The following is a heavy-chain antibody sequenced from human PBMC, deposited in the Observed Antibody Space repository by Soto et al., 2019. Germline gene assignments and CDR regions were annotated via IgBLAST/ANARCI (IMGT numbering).Heavy chain of an antibody. CDR3: ESETTLTTGDWFDP. Sequence: QVQLQESGPGLVKPSETLSLTCTVSGGSVSSGSYYWSWIRQPRRKGLEWIGYVYYSGSTNYNPSHMSRSTTSVDTSKHQVHLKLSSVNAADTAVYYCESETTLTTGDWFDPWAQGTLVTVSS. CDR2: VYYSGST. J-gene: IGHJ5*02. D-gene: IGHD4-17*01. V-gene: IGHV4-61*01. CDR1: GGSVSSGSYY.